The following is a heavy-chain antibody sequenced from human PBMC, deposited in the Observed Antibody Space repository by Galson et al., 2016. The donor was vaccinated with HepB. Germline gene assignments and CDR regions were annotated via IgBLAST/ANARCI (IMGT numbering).Heavy chain of an antibody. D-gene: IGHD5-18*01. CDR2: FYRGGNT. V-gene: IGHV3-53*01. CDR3: ATVGGSSYGARNDGFDI. J-gene: IGHJ3*02. Sequence: LRLSCATVGLPVSDEYMTWVRLVPGKGLEWVSLFYRGGNTYYADSVKGRFTGWRDDSKKTTYLQMNYLSAADTAVYYCATVGGSSYGARNDGFDIWGHGTMVTVAS. CDR1: GLPVSDEY.